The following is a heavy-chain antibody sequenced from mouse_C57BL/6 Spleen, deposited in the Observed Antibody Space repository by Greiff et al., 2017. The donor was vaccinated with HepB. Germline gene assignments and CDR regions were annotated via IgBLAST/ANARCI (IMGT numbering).Heavy chain of an antibody. CDR1: GYTFTSYD. CDR2: IYPRDGST. J-gene: IGHJ3*01. Sequence: QVQLQQSGPELVKPGASVKLSCKASGYTFTSYDINWVKQRPGQGLEWIGWIYPRDGSTKYNEKFKGKATLTVDTSSSTAYMELHSLTSEDSAVYFCARVFYYGSSYIVHGFAYWGQGTLVTVSA. CDR3: ARVFYYGSSYIVHGFAY. V-gene: IGHV1-85*01. D-gene: IGHD1-1*01.